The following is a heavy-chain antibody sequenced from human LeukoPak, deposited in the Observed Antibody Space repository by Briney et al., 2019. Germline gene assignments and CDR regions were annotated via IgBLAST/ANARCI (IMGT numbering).Heavy chain of an antibody. D-gene: IGHD2-2*01. V-gene: IGHV5-10-1*01. CDR1: GYSFTSYW. CDR3: ARLAGYCSSTSCVGLDY. Sequence: GESLNISCKGSGYSFTSYWISWVRQMPGKGLEWMGRIDPSDSYTNYSPSFQGHVTISADKSISTAYLQWSSLKASDTAMYYCARLAGYCSSTSCVGLDYWGQGTLVTVSS. J-gene: IGHJ4*02. CDR2: IDPSDSYT.